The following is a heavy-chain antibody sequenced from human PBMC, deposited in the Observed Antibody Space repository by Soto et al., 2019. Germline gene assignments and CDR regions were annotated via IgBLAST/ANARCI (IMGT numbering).Heavy chain of an antibody. CDR1: GGSFSGYY. CDR3: ARGGRDSSSGEEDYFDY. V-gene: IGHV4-34*01. D-gene: IGHD6-13*01. Sequence: SETLSLTCAVYGGSFSGYYWSWIRQPPGKGLEWIGEINHSGSTNYNPSLKSRVTISVDTSKNQFSLKLSSVTAADTAVYYCARGGRDSSSGEEDYFDYWGQGTLVTVSS. J-gene: IGHJ4*02. CDR2: INHSGST.